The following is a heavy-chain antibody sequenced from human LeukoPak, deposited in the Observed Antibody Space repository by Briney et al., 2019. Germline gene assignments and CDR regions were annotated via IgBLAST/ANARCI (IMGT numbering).Heavy chain of an antibody. J-gene: IGHJ4*02. CDR1: GFTFSSYS. CDR2: ISSSSSYI. V-gene: IGHV3-21*01. D-gene: IGHD6-13*01. CDR3: AREGAHHIAAAGRTFDY. Sequence: GGSLRLSCAASGFTFSSYSMNWVRQAPGKGLEWVSSISSSSSYIYYADSVKGRFTISRDNAKNSLYLQMNSLRAEDTAVYYCAREGAHHIAAAGRTFDYWGQGTLVTVSS.